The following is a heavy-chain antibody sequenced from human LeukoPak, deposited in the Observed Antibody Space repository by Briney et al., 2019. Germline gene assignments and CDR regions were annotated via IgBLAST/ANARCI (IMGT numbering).Heavy chain of an antibody. CDR1: GGSFNRYA. D-gene: IGHD6-13*01. V-gene: IGHV1-46*02. CDR3: ARGIAEIYDY. Sequence: ASVKVSCKASGGSFNRYAISWVRQAPGQGLEWMGIINPSGGSTSYAQKFQGRVTMTRDTSTSTVYMELSSLRSEDTAVYYCARGIAEIYDYWGQGTLVTVSS. J-gene: IGHJ4*02. CDR2: INPSGGST.